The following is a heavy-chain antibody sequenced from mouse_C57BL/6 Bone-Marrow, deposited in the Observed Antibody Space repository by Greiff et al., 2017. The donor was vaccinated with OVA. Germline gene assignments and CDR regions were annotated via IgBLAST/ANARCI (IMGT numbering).Heavy chain of an antibody. CDR3: AIYDGYYGVAY. CDR1: GYTFTDYY. Sequence: VQLQQSGAELVRPGASVKLSCKASGYTFTDYYINWVKQRPGQGLEWIARIYPGSGNTYYNEKFKGKATLTAEKSSSTAYMQLSSLTSEDSAVYFCAIYDGYYGVAYWGQGTLVTVSA. J-gene: IGHJ3*01. CDR2: IYPGSGNT. D-gene: IGHD2-3*01. V-gene: IGHV1-76*01.